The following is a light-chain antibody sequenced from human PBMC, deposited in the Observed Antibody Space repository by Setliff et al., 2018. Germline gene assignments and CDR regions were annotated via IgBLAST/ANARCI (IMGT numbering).Light chain of an antibody. J-gene: IGLJ1*01. V-gene: IGLV2-23*02. Sequence: QSALAQPASVSGSPGQSITISCTGTSRDVGYYNLVSWYQQHPGKAPKVILYDFKTRPSGVSDRFSGSKSGNTASLTISGLQAEDEADYYCCSYAGGSAFAFVTGTKVTV. CDR2: DFK. CDR3: CSYAGGSAFA. CDR1: SRDVGYYNL.